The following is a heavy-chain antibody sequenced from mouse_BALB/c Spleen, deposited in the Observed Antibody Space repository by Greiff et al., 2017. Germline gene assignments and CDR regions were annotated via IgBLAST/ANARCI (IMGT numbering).Heavy chain of an antibody. J-gene: IGHJ4*01. Sequence: DVKLVESGGGLVKPGGSLKLSCAASGFTFSSYAMSWVRQTPEKRLEWVASISSGGSTYYPDSVKGRFTISRDNARNILYLQMSSLKSEDTAMYYCAREATLTKDAMDYWGQGTSVTVSS. CDR2: ISSGGST. CDR1: GFTFSSYA. V-gene: IGHV5-6-5*01. D-gene: IGHD3-2*02. CDR3: AREATLTKDAMDY.